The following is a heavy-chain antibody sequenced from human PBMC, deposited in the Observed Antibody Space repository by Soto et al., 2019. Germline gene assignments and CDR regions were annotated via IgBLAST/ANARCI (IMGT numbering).Heavy chain of an antibody. CDR3: ARALAVAGTRLGY. Sequence: QVQLVQSGAEVKKPGASVKVSCKASGYTFTGYYMHWVRQAPGQGLEWMGWINPNSGGTKYAQKFQGWVTMTRDTSISTAYMELSRLRSDDTAVYYCARALAVAGTRLGYWGQGTLVTVSS. D-gene: IGHD6-19*01. CDR1: GYTFTGYY. V-gene: IGHV1-2*04. CDR2: INPNSGGT. J-gene: IGHJ4*02.